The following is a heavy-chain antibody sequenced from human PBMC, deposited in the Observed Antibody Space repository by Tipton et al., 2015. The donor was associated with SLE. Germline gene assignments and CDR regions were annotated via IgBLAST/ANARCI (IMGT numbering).Heavy chain of an antibody. CDR2: ISGRGSTK. CDR3: ARSGPTQLVSFDY. J-gene: IGHJ4*02. Sequence: SLRLSCVASGFTSSSHWMHWVRQAPGKGLEWVSGISGRGSTKYYADSVKGRFTVSRDNSKNTLYLQMQSLRGDDTAVYYCARSGPTQLVSFDYWGQGTLVTVSS. CDR1: GFTSSSHW. D-gene: IGHD1-1*01. V-gene: IGHV3-23*01.